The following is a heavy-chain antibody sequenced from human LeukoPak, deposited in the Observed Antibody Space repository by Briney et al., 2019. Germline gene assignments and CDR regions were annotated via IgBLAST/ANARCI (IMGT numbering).Heavy chain of an antibody. CDR3: GSVRGILSYFDL. CDR1: GYTFSDYY. Sequence: ASVKVSCKASGYTFSDYYIHWVRQAPGQGREWMGWINLNTGGTNYAQKFDGRFSMTRDTSINTAFMELSGLTFDDTAVYYCGSVRGILSYFDLWGRGTLVTVSS. CDR2: INLNTGGT. J-gene: IGHJ2*01. V-gene: IGHV1-2*02. D-gene: IGHD3-16*01.